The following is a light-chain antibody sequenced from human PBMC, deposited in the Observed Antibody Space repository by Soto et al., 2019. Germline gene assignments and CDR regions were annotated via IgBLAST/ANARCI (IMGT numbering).Light chain of an antibody. V-gene: IGKV1-39*01. J-gene: IGKJ2*01. CDR2: GAS. CDR3: QQSHIAPYT. CDR1: QSIARF. Sequence: DLQMTQSPSSLSAAVGDRVTITCRASQSIARFLNWYQQKPGEVPKLLIFGASYLRSGVPSRFSGSGSGTHFALTITSLLPEDFATYFCQQSHIAPYTFGQGTNL.